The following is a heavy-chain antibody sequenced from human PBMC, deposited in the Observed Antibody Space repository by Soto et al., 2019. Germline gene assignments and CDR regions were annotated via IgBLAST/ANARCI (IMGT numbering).Heavy chain of an antibody. V-gene: IGHV1-18*01. CDR1: GYTFTSYG. CDR3: ASDLNHGLCDY. J-gene: IGHJ4*02. D-gene: IGHD3-10*01. Sequence: QVQLVQSGAEVKKPGASVKVSCKASGYTFTSYGISWVRQAPGQGLKWMGWISAHNGNTKYEQKIQGRVTMTTDTSTSTAKMELRSLRSADTAVYYCASDLNHGLCDYWGQGTLVTVSS. CDR2: ISAHNGNT.